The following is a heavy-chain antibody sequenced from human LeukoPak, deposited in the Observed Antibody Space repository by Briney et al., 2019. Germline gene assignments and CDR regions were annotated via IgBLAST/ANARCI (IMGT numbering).Heavy chain of an antibody. Sequence: ASVKVSCKASGYTFTGYYMHWVRQAPGQGLEWMGWINPNSGGTNYAQKFQGRVTMTRDTSISTAYMELSRLRSDDTAVYYCARWGPYCSGGSCYSFPWSKDYYYYGMDVWGQGTTVTVSS. J-gene: IGHJ6*02. CDR2: INPNSGGT. CDR1: GYTFTGYY. V-gene: IGHV1-2*02. CDR3: ARWGPYCSGGSCYSFPWSKDYYYYGMDV. D-gene: IGHD2-15*01.